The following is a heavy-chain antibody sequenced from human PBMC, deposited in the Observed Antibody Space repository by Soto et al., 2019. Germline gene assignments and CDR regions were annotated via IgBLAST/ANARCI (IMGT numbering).Heavy chain of an antibody. Sequence: QVQIVQSGAEEKMPGASVKVSCKTSGYTFTRNYIHWVRQAPGQSLEWMGWISTGDGNSKSSLKFQDRVTITSDTTASTSYMELSSLISEDTAVYYCARGSGSSWFDSWGQGTLVTVSS. D-gene: IGHD2-2*01. CDR2: ISTGDGNS. J-gene: IGHJ5*01. CDR3: ARGSGSSWFDS. V-gene: IGHV1-3*04. CDR1: GYTFTRNY.